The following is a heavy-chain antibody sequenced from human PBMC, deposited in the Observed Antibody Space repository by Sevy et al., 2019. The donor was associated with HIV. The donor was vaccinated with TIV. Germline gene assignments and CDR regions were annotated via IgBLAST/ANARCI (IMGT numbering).Heavy chain of an antibody. CDR1: GYTFTTYD. D-gene: IGHD3-10*01. V-gene: IGHV1-8*01. CDR3: ARRRGFGELLGLGY. J-gene: IGHJ4*02. Sequence: ASVKVSCRTSGYTFTTYDINWVRQATGQGLEWMGGKNPSRGNTGSAQKFQGRLTMTRDTSTSTAYMELSSRESQDTAVYYCARRRGFGELLGLGYWGQGTLVTVSS. CDR2: KNPSRGNT.